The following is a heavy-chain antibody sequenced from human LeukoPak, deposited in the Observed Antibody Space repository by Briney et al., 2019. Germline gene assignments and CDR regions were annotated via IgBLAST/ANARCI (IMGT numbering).Heavy chain of an antibody. Sequence: ASVKVSCKASGYTFTGYYMHWVRQAPGQGLEWMGWINPNSGGTNYAQKFQGRVTMTRDTSISTAYMELSRLRSDDTAVYYCARWRDHSSSWYGAGYYYYYYGMDVWGQGTTITVSS. J-gene: IGHJ6*02. CDR2: INPNSGGT. D-gene: IGHD6-13*01. V-gene: IGHV1-2*02. CDR3: ARWRDHSSSWYGAGYYYYYYGMDV. CDR1: GYTFTGYY.